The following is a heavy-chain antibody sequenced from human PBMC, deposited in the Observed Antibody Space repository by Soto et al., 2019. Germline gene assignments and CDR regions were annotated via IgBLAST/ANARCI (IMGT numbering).Heavy chain of an antibody. CDR2: INPSGGST. V-gene: IGHV1-46*01. J-gene: IGHJ4*02. CDR1: RYTFTSYY. CDR3: ARDDSGPATVTTPGPQFHYFDY. D-gene: IGHD4-17*01. Sequence: ASVKVSCKASRYTFTSYYMHWVRQAPGQGLEWMGIINPSGGSTSYAQKFQGRVTMTRDTSTSTVYMELSSLRSEDTAVYYCARDDSGPATVTTPGPQFHYFDYWGQGTLVTVSS.